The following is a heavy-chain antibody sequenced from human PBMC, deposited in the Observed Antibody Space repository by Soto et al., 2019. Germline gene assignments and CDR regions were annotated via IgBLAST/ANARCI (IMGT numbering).Heavy chain of an antibody. J-gene: IGHJ4*02. Sequence: GGSLRLSCAASGFTFSSYAMHWVRQAPGEGLEWVAVISYDGSNKYYADSVKGRFTISRDNSKNTLYLQMNSLRAEDTAVYYCARDLKYSSSSARFGDYWGQGTLVTVSS. V-gene: IGHV3-30-3*01. CDR3: ARDLKYSSSSARFGDY. D-gene: IGHD6-6*01. CDR1: GFTFSSYA. CDR2: ISYDGSNK.